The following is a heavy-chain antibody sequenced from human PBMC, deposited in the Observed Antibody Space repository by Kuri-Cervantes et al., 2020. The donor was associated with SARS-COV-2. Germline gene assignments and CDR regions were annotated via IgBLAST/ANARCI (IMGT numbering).Heavy chain of an antibody. V-gene: IGHV4-61*01. Sequence: SETLSLTCTVSGGSISSSSYYWGWIRQPPGKGLEWIGYIYYSGSTNYNPSLKSRVTISVDTSKNQFSLKLSSVTAADTAVYYCARDGGGGKDGYNFDYWGQGTLVTVSS. D-gene: IGHD5-24*01. CDR3: ARDGGGGKDGYNFDY. CDR2: IYYSGST. CDR1: GGSISSSSYY. J-gene: IGHJ4*02.